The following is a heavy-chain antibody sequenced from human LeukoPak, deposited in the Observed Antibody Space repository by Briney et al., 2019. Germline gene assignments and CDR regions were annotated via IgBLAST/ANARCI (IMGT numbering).Heavy chain of an antibody. CDR1: GFIFSSYA. D-gene: IGHD4-11*01. V-gene: IGHV3-23*01. CDR2: LSGSGSNT. CDR3: AKDRRPTTVVTYPSD. Sequence: PGGSLRLSCAASGFIFSSYAMSWVRQAPGKGLEWVSALSGSGSNTYYADSVKGRFTISRDNSKNTLYLQMNSLRAEDTAVYYCAKDRRPTTVVTYPSDWGQGTLVTVSS. J-gene: IGHJ4*02.